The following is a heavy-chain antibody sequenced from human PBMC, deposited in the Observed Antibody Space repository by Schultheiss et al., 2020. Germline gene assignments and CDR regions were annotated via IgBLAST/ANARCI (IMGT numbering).Heavy chain of an antibody. Sequence: SQTLSLTCTVSGGSISSYYWSWIRQPPGKGLEWIGEINHSGSTNYNPSLKSRVTISVDTSKNQFSLKLSSVTAADTAVYYCARIYVVPAARNFYYYYYGMDVWGQGTTVTVSS. CDR2: INHSGST. V-gene: IGHV4-34*01. CDR1: GGSISSYY. CDR3: ARIYVVPAARNFYYYYYGMDV. J-gene: IGHJ6*02. D-gene: IGHD2-2*01.